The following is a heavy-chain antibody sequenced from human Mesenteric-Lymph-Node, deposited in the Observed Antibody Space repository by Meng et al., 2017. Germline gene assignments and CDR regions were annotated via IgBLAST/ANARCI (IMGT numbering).Heavy chain of an antibody. CDR1: GDSVSSNSAA. D-gene: IGHD5-12*01. CDR2: TFYRSKWSN. Sequence: QVPVQVAAPGLVKPSPTLSLTCAISGDSVSSNSAAWNWIRQSPSRGLEWLGRTFYRSKWSNEYAVSVKSRITINPDTSKNQFFLQLNSVTPEDTAVYYCARGYGPIHSGYNFDYWGQGTLVTVSS. J-gene: IGHJ4*02. CDR3: ARGYGPIHSGYNFDY. V-gene: IGHV6-1*01.